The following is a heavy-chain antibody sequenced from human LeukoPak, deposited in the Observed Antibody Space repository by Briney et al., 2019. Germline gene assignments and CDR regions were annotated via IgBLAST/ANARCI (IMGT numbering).Heavy chain of an antibody. D-gene: IGHD2-15*01. V-gene: IGHV3-30*18. CDR2: ISYDGSNK. Sequence: PGGSLRLSCAASGFTFSSYGMHWVRQALGKGLEWVAVISYDGSNKYYADSVKGRFTISRDNSKNTLYLQMNSLRAEDTAVYYCANVYCSGGSCSPFDYWGQGTLVTVSS. CDR1: GFTFSSYG. CDR3: ANVYCSGGSCSPFDY. J-gene: IGHJ4*02.